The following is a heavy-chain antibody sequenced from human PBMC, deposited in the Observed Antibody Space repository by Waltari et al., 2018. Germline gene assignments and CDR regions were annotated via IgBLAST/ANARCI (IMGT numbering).Heavy chain of an antibody. V-gene: IGHV3-23*01. CDR2: ISGSGGST. CDR1: GGSISSYY. CDR3: AKCDSGGSCYGVDY. Sequence: VQLQESGPGLVKPSETLSLTCTVSGGSISSYYWSWIRQPPGKGLEWVSAISGSGGSTYYADSVKGRFTISRDNSKNTLYLQMNSLRAEDTAVYYCAKCDSGGSCYGVDYWGQGTLVTVSS. D-gene: IGHD2-15*01. J-gene: IGHJ4*02.